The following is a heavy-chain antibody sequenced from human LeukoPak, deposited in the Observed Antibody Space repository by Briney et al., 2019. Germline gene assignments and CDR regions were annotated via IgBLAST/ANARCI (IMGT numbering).Heavy chain of an antibody. D-gene: IGHD3-10*01. CDR2: IYYSGST. Sequence: PSETLSLTCTVSGGSISSSSYYWGWIRQPPGKGLEWIGYIYYSGSTYYNPSLKSRVTISVDTSKNQFSLKLSSVTAADTAVYYCASAPLLGTLWFGDRTPIGYDYWGQGTLVTVSS. J-gene: IGHJ4*02. CDR3: ASAPLLGTLWFGDRTPIGYDY. CDR1: GGSISSSSYY. V-gene: IGHV4-30-4*08.